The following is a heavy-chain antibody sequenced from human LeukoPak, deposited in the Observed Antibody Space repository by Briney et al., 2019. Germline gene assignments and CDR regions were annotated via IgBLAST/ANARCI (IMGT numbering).Heavy chain of an antibody. Sequence: PSETLSLTCTVSGGPISNYYSSWIRQPPGKGLEWIGYIYYSGSTNYNPSLKSRVTISVDTSKNQFSLKLSSVTAADTAVYYCARAWSRRWTPRYFDYWGQGTLVTVSS. CDR1: GGPISNYY. CDR2: IYYSGST. CDR3: ARAWSRRWTPRYFDY. V-gene: IGHV4-59*01. D-gene: IGHD1-1*01. J-gene: IGHJ4*02.